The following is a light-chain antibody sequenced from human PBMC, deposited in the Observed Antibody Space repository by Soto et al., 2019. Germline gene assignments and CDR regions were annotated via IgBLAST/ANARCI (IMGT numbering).Light chain of an antibody. J-gene: IGKJ5*01. Sequence: EIVLTQSPCTLSLSPGERATLSCRASQSVSSSYLVWHQQKPGQAPRLLIYGASTRAAGIPDRFSGSGSGTDFTLTITRLEPEDSAVYFCQQYTGPPTTFGQGTRLEIK. CDR3: QQYTGPPTT. CDR1: QSVSSSY. V-gene: IGKV3-20*01. CDR2: GAS.